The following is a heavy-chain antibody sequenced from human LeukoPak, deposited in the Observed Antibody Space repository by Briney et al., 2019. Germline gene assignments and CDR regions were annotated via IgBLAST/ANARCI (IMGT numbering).Heavy chain of an antibody. D-gene: IGHD2-2*01. CDR1: GGTFSNFA. V-gene: IGHV1-2*02. J-gene: IGHJ3*02. CDR3: ARDGGGESSTSSRGAFDI. Sequence: ASVKVSCKASGGTFSNFAISWVRQAPGQGLEWMGWINPNSGGTNYAQKFQGRVTMTRDTSISTAYMELSRLRSDDTAVYYCARDGGGESSTSSRGAFDIWGQGTMVTVSS. CDR2: INPNSGGT.